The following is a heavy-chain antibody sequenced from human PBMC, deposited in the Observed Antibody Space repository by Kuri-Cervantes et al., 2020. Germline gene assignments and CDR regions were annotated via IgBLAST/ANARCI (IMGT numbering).Heavy chain of an antibody. CDR2: ISSSSSYI. CDR1: GFTFSSYS. V-gene: IGHV3-21*01. Sequence: GESLKISCAASGFTFSSYSMNWVRQAPGKGLEWVSSISSSSSYIYYADSVKGRFTISRDNAKNSLYLQMNSLRAEDTAVYYCARKYLGSGSWGQGTLVTVSS. J-gene: IGHJ5*02. D-gene: IGHD6-19*01. CDR3: ARKYLGSGS.